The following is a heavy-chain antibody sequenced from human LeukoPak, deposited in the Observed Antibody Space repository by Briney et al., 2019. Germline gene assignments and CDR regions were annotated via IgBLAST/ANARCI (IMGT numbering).Heavy chain of an antibody. V-gene: IGHV1-2*02. J-gene: IGHJ6*03. CDR3: ARDGILASVFYYYYYMDV. CDR1: GYTFTGYY. Sequence: GASVKVSCKASGYTFTGYYMHWVRQAPGQGLEWMGWINPNSGGTNYAQKFQGRVTMTRDTSISTAYMELSRLRSDDAAVYYCARDGILASVFYYYYYMDVWGKGTTVTVSS. CDR2: INPNSGGT. D-gene: IGHD5/OR15-5a*01.